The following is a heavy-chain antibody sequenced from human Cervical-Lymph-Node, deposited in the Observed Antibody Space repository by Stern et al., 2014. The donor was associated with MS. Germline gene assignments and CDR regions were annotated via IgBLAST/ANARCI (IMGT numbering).Heavy chain of an antibody. CDR1: GFTFDDYV. Sequence: VQLVESGGGLVQPGRSLSLSCVASGFTFDDYVMHWVRQAPGKGLEWVSSINWNSGSLAYADSVKGRFTISRDNAQNSLFLQMNSLSAEDTAFYYCARAYGGTYYYDFWGQGTLVTVSS. CDR3: ARAYGGTYYYDF. D-gene: IGHD2-21*01. CDR2: INWNSGSL. J-gene: IGHJ4*02. V-gene: IGHV3-9*01.